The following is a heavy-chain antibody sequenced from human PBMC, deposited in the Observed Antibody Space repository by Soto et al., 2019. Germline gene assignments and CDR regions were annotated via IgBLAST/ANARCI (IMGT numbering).Heavy chain of an antibody. D-gene: IGHD6-13*01. V-gene: IGHV4-34*01. CDR3: ARGLGVSSSWYLYYYGMDV. CDR2: INHSGST. CDR1: GGSFSGCY. Sequence: PSETLSLTCAVYGGSFSGCYWSWIRQPPGKGLEWIGEINHSGSTNYNPSLKSRVTISVDTSKNQFSLKLSSVTAADTAVYYCARGLGVSSSWYLYYYGMDVWGQGTTVTVSS. J-gene: IGHJ6*02.